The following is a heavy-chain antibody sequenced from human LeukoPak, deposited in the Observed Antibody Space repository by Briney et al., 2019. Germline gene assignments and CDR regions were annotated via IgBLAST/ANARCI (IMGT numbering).Heavy chain of an antibody. V-gene: IGHV1-69*06. J-gene: IGHJ4*02. CDR3: ARGGRGSYGDYGY. CDR2: IIPIFGTA. D-gene: IGHD4-17*01. Sequence: RASVKVSCKASGGTFSSYAICWVRQAPGQGLEWMGGIIPIFGTANYAQKFQGRVTITADKSTSTAYMELSSLRSEDTAVYYCARGGRGSYGDYGYWGQGTLVTVSS. CDR1: GGTFSSYA.